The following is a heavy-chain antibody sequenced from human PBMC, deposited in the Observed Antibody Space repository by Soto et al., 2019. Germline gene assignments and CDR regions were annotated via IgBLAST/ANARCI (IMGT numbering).Heavy chain of an antibody. CDR2: ISDDGSNK. CDR1: GFTFTNYA. D-gene: IGHD6-13*01. CDR3: ARDHFASSWSYFDY. Sequence: QVQLVESGGGVVQPGRSLRLSCAVSGFTFTNYAMHWVRQAPGKGLEWEAVISDDGSNKKYADSVKGRFTISRDNSKNTMYMQMNSLRAEDTALYYCARDHFASSWSYFDYWGQGTLVTVSS. J-gene: IGHJ4*02. V-gene: IGHV3-30-3*01.